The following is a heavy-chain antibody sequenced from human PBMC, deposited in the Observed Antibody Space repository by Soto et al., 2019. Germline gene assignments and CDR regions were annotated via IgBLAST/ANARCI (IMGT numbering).Heavy chain of an antibody. CDR1: GFSFGDYI. V-gene: IGHV3-21*01. CDR2: ISHSGSYI. J-gene: IGHJ3*02. D-gene: IGHD4-17*01. Sequence: AQLVESGGSLVKPGGSLRLSCAASGFSFGDYIKNWVRQAPGRGLEWVASISHSGSYIFYADSVKGRFTISRDNSRDSLYLQMNSLRVDDTAIYYCASPRDYCVTTSNCFIAFDIWGQGTRVTVSS. CDR3: ASPRDYCVTTSNCFIAFDI.